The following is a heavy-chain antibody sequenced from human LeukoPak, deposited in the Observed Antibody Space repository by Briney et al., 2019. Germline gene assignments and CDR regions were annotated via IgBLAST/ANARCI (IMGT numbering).Heavy chain of an antibody. J-gene: IGHJ6*02. CDR1: GFTFSSYA. V-gene: IGHV3-30-3*01. D-gene: IGHD4-11*01. CDR3: ARVQTEEKYYYYYYGMDV. Sequence: GRSLRLSCAASGFTFSSYAMHWVRQAPGKGLEWVAVISYDGSNKYYADSVKGRFTISRDNSKNTLYLQMNSLRAEGTAVYYCARVQTEEKYYYYYYGMDVWGQGTTVTVSS. CDR2: ISYDGSNK.